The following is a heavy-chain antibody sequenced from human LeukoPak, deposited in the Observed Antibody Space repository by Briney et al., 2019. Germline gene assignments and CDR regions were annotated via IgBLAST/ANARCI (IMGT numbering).Heavy chain of an antibody. D-gene: IGHD6-13*01. Sequence: APVKVSCKASGYTFTSYGISWVRQAPGQGLEWMGWISAYNGNTNYAQKLQGRVTMTTDTSTSTAYMELRSLRSDDTAVCYCARDDTSPYSSSWQGYGMDVWGQGTTVTVSS. V-gene: IGHV1-18*01. CDR2: ISAYNGNT. CDR1: GYTFTSYG. CDR3: ARDDTSPYSSSWQGYGMDV. J-gene: IGHJ6*02.